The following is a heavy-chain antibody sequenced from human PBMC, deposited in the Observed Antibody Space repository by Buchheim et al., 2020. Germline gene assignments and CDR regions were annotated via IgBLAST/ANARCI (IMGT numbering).Heavy chain of an antibody. J-gene: IGHJ6*02. V-gene: IGHV4-59*01. D-gene: IGHD4-23*01. Sequence: QVQLQESGPGLVKPSETLSLTCTVSGGPISSYYWSWIRQPPGKGLEWIGYIYYSGSTHYNPSLKSRVTISVDTPKHQFPLKLSSVTAADTAVYYCARAGRGGNHYYYYGMDVWGQGTT. CDR2: IYYSGST. CDR1: GGPISSYY. CDR3: ARAGRGGNHYYYYGMDV.